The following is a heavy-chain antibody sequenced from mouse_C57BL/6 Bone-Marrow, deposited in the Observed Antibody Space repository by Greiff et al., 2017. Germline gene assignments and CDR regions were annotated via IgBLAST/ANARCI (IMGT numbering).Heavy chain of an antibody. CDR2: IDPSDSYT. CDR1: GYTFTSYW. Sequence: QVQLQQPGAELVKPGASVKLSCKASGYTFTSYWMQWVKQRPGQGLEWIGEIDPSDSYTNYNQKFKGKATLTVDTSSSTAYMQLSSLTSEDSAVYYCARGDYGSSYVYYFDYWGQGTTLTVSS. V-gene: IGHV1-50*01. CDR3: ARGDYGSSYVYYFDY. J-gene: IGHJ2*01. D-gene: IGHD1-1*01.